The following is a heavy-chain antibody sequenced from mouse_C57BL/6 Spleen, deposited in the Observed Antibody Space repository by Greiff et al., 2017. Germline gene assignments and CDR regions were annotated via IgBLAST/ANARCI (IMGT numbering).Heavy chain of an antibody. D-gene: IGHD1-1*01. V-gene: IGHV5-17*01. J-gene: IGHJ4*01. CDR2: ISSGSSTI. Sequence: DVMLVESGGGLVKPGGSLKLSCAASGFTFSDYGMHWVRQAPEKGLEWVAYISSGSSTIYYADTVKGRFTISRDNAKNTLFLQMTSLRSEDTAMYYCASAPYYYGSSYDAMDYWGQGTSVTVSS. CDR3: ASAPYYYGSSYDAMDY. CDR1: GFTFSDYG.